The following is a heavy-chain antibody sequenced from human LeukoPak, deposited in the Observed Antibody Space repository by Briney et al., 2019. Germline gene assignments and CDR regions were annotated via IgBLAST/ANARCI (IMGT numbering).Heavy chain of an antibody. J-gene: IGHJ6*03. CDR1: GGSISSYY. D-gene: IGHD4-17*01. CDR2: IYYSGST. V-gene: IGHV4-59*01. Sequence: SETLSLTCTVSGGSISSYYWSWIRQPPGKGLEWIGYIYYSGSTNYNPSLKSRVTISVDTSKNQFSLKVTSVTAADTAVYYCAATSPRGGVVTTQYHYNMDVWGKGTTVTISS. CDR3: AATSPRGGVVTTQYHYNMDV.